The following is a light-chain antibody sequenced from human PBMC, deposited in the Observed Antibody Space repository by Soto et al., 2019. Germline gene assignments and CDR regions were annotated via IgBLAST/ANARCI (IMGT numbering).Light chain of an antibody. CDR1: QSVSSSY. CDR3: HQYGSSPQT. CDR2: GAS. Sequence: EIVLTQSPGTPSLSPGERATLSCRASQSVSSSYLAWYQQKPGQPPRLLIYGASSRATGTPDRFSGSGSGTEFPLTVDRLEPEDFAVYYCHQYGSSPQTFGRGTKVDIK. V-gene: IGKV3-20*01. J-gene: IGKJ1*01.